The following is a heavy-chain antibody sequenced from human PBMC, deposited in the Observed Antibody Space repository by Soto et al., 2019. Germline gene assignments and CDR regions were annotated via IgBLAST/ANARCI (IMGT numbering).Heavy chain of an antibody. CDR2: IRQDGGEK. J-gene: IGHJ3*02. CDR3: ASPPPGEQWQYRAFDI. CDR1: GFTFRTCW. Sequence: EVQLVESGGGLVQPGGSLRLSCAASGFTFRTCWMSWVRQAPGKGLEWVANIRQDGGEKNYVDSVKGRFIISRDNPKNSLYLQMNSLRAEDTAIYDGASPPPGEQWQYRAFDILGRGTMVTVSS. V-gene: IGHV3-7*01. D-gene: IGHD6-19*01.